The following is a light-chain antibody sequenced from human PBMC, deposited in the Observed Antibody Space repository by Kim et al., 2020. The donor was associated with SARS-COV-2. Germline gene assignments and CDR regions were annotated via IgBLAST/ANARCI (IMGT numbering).Light chain of an antibody. Sequence: TISCTGSSSNIGAGYDVHWYQHLPRTAPKLLMYGDNNRPSGVPDRFSGSKSGTSASLAITGLQAEDEADYYCQSYDSSLSGYVFGTGTKVTVL. V-gene: IGLV1-40*01. CDR2: GDN. CDR1: SSNIGAGYD. CDR3: QSYDSSLSGYV. J-gene: IGLJ1*01.